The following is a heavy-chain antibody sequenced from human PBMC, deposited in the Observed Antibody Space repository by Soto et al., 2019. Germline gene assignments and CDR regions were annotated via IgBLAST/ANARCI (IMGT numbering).Heavy chain of an antibody. Sequence: EVQLLESGGGLVQPGGSLRLSCAASGFTFSSYAMSWVRQAPGKGLEWVSASSGSGGSTYYADSVKGRFTISRDNSKNTLYLQMNSLRTEDTAVYYCAKDLILLYSSSDFDYWGQGTLVTVSS. CDR2: SSGSGGST. CDR3: AKDLILLYSSSDFDY. D-gene: IGHD6-6*01. CDR1: GFTFSSYA. V-gene: IGHV3-23*01. J-gene: IGHJ4*02.